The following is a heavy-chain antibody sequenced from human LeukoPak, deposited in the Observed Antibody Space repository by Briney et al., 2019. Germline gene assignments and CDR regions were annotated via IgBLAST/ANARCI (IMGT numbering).Heavy chain of an antibody. CDR1: GYTFTSYD. CDR2: MNPNSGNT. D-gene: IGHD5-24*01. Sequence: ASVKVSCKASGYTFTSYDINWVRQATGQGLEWMGWMNPNSGNTGYAQKFQGRVTITRDTSISTAYMELRRLGYDDTAVYYCARDTRSSYLQYYFDYWGQGTLVTVSS. J-gene: IGHJ4*02. V-gene: IGHV1-8*03. CDR3: ARDTRSSYLQYYFDY.